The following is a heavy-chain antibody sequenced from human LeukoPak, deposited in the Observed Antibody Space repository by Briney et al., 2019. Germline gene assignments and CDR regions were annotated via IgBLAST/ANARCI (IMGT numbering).Heavy chain of an antibody. D-gene: IGHD3-10*01. CDR1: GGSISGYY. J-gene: IGHJ4*02. CDR3: ARSYYYGSGSYYKLDY. V-gene: IGHV4-59*08. Sequence: SETLSLTCTVSGGSISGYYWSWIRQPPGKGLEWIGYIYYSGSTNYSPSLKCRITISVDTSKNQFSLKLSSVTAADTTVYYCARSYYYGSGSYYKLDYWGQGTLVTVSS. CDR2: IYYSGST.